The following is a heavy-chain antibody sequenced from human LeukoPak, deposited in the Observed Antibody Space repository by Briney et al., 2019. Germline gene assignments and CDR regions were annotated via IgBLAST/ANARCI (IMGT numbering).Heavy chain of an antibody. CDR3: ATRTFYYDNSALSHEY. Sequence: SETLSLTCAVYGGSFSGHYWSWIRQPPRKGLEWMGEISHGRSTNYNPSLKSRVTISVDPSKNQFSLKLSSVTAADTAVYYCATRTFYYDNSALSHEYWGQGTLVTVSS. V-gene: IGHV4-34*01. CDR1: GGSFSGHY. CDR2: ISHGRST. J-gene: IGHJ4*02. D-gene: IGHD3-22*01.